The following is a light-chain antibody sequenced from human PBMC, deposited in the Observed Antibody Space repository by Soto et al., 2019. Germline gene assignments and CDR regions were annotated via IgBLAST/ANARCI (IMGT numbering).Light chain of an antibody. CDR3: QQEAKYPLT. CDR1: QSVSRNY. V-gene: IGKV3-20*01. J-gene: IGKJ4*01. CDR2: DAS. Sequence: EIVLTQSPGTLSLSPGESATLSCRASQSVSRNYLAWYQQKPGQAPRLLIYDASSMATCITDRFSGSGSETYFSLTISRLEAEDFAVYQCQQEAKYPLTFGGGTKVEIK.